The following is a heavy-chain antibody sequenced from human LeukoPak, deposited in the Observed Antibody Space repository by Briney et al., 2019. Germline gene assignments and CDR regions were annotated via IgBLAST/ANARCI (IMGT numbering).Heavy chain of an antibody. CDR2: IYYSGST. V-gene: IGHV4-59*02. Sequence: PSETLSLTCTVSGGSVSRYYWSWIRQSAGKGLEWIGYIYYSGSTNYNPSLKSRVTISVDTSKNQFSLKLSSVTAADTAVYYCARGGADYYDSSGYYISGYFDYWGQGTLVTVSS. CDR1: GGSVSRYY. CDR3: ARGGADYYDSSGYYISGYFDY. D-gene: IGHD3-22*01. J-gene: IGHJ4*02.